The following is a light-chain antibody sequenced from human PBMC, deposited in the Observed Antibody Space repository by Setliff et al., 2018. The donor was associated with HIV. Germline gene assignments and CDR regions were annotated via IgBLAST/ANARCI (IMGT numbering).Light chain of an antibody. CDR2: ENN. J-gene: IGLJ1*01. CDR1: SSNIGKNF. Sequence: ATGQKVTISCSGGSSNIGKNFVSWYQQFPGAAPKLVIYENNKRPSGIPDRFSGSKSGTSATLDITGLQTGDEADYYCGTWDSGLISAVVVFGSGTKVTVL. CDR3: GTWDSGLISAVVV. V-gene: IGLV1-51*01.